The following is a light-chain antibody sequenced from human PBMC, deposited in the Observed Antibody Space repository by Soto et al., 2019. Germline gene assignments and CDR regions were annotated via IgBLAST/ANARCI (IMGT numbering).Light chain of an antibody. J-gene: IGKJ1*01. Sequence: EIELAQSPGTLSLSPGESATLSCRASQSVSSSFLAWYQQKADQAPRLLIYGASRRATGIPDRFSGSGSGTDFTLTISRLEPEDFAVYYCQQYVSSPWAFGQGTKVDIK. CDR3: QQYVSSPWA. CDR1: QSVSSSF. V-gene: IGKV3-20*01. CDR2: GAS.